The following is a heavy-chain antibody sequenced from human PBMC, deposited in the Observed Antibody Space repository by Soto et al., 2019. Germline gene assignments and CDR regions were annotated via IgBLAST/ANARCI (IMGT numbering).Heavy chain of an antibody. CDR3: AKVGSSLILGTYYYYYGMDV. CDR1: GFTFSSYA. V-gene: IGHV3-23*01. D-gene: IGHD6-13*01. Sequence: GGSLRLSCAASGFTFSSYAMSWVRQAPGKGLEWVSAISGSGGSTYYADSVKGRFTISRDNSKNTLYLKMNSLRAEDTAVYYCAKVGSSLILGTYYYYYGMDVWGQGTTVTVSS. J-gene: IGHJ6*02. CDR2: ISGSGGST.